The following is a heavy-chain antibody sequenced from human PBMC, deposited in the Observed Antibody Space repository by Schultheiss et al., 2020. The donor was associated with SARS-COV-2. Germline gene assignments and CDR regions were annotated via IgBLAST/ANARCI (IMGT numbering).Heavy chain of an antibody. Sequence: SETLSLTCTVSGGSISSGGYYCSWIRQHPGKGLGWTGYIYYSGSTYYNPSIKSRVTISVDTSKNQFSLKLSSVTAAATAVYYCARGDDSSGYFDYWGQGTLVTVSS. D-gene: IGHD3-22*01. J-gene: IGHJ4*02. CDR2: IYYSGST. CDR1: GGSISSGGYY. V-gene: IGHV4-30-4*08. CDR3: ARGDDSSGYFDY.